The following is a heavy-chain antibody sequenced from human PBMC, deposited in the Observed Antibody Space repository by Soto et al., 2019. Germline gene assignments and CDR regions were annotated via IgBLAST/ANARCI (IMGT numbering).Heavy chain of an antibody. CDR2: IWYDGSNK. Sequence: GGSLRLSCAASGFTFSSYGLHWVRQAPGKGLEWVAVIWYDGSNKYYADSVKGRFTISRDNSKNTLYLQMNSLRAEDTAVYYCARDSAAGYYFDYWGQGTLVTVSS. V-gene: IGHV3-33*01. J-gene: IGHJ4*02. CDR1: GFTFSSYG. D-gene: IGHD6-13*01. CDR3: ARDSAAGYYFDY.